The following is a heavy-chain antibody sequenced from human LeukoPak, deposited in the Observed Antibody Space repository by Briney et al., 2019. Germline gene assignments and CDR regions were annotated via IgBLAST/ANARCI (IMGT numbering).Heavy chain of an antibody. CDR2: INPKSGYT. D-gene: IGHD1-26*01. CDR1: GYTFTDYY. CDR3: ARGRDSGSHTYYFDY. J-gene: IGHJ4*02. Sequence: GASVKVSRKASGYTFTDYYIHWVRQAPGQGLEWMAWINPKSGYTKYAHSFQGRVTTTRDTSINTAYMELSGMRSDDTAVYSCARGRDSGSHTYYFDYWGQGTLVTVSS. V-gene: IGHV1-2*07.